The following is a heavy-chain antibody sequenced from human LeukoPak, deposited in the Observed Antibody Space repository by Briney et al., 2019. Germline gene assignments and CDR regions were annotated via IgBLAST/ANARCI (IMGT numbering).Heavy chain of an antibody. Sequence: GGSLRLSCADSGFTFSSYEMNWVRQAPGKGLEWVSSISSSSRYISYADSVKGRFTISRDNAKNSLYLQMNSLRAEDTAVYYCARDFLTGYFDYWGQGTLVTVSS. V-gene: IGHV3-21*01. D-gene: IGHD3-9*01. J-gene: IGHJ4*02. CDR3: ARDFLTGYFDY. CDR2: ISSSSRYI. CDR1: GFTFSSYE.